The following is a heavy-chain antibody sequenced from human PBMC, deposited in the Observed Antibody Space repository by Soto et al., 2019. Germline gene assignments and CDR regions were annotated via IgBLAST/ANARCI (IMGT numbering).Heavy chain of an antibody. Sequence: QEQLVQSGAEVKKPGSSVKVSCKASGGLFSSYPISWVRQVPGQGLEWMGGIIPVFQTAYYTQRFQGRVTITADESTNTAYMELSSLRSEXXXXXXXXRGGSGYTWFNEFWGQGTLXTVSS. V-gene: IGHV1-69*01. CDR3: XRGGSGYTWFNEF. D-gene: IGHD3-22*01. J-gene: IGHJ4*02. CDR2: IIPVFQTA. CDR1: GGLFSSYP.